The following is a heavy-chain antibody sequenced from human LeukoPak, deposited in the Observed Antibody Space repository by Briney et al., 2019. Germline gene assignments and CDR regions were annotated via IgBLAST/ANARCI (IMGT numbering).Heavy chain of an antibody. V-gene: IGHV4-61*02. J-gene: IGHJ4*02. CDR1: GGSISSDGYC. CDR3: ARFRAPLSVGDC. Sequence: PSETLSLTCTVSGGSISSDGYCWSWIRQPAGKGLEWIGRIYTSGDTTYNPSLKSRVTISVDTSKNQFSLKLTSVTAADTAVYYCARFRAPLSVGDCWGQGTLVTVSS. CDR2: IYTSGDT.